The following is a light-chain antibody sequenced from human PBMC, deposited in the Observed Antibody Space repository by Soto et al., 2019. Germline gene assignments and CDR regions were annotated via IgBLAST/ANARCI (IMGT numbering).Light chain of an antibody. Sequence: IVLTQSPGTLSLSPGERTTLSCRASQSISRYLAWYQQKPGQGPRLLIYGASSRATGTPDRFSGSGSGTDFTLTINRQEPEDFALYYCQQYGSSPPTFGQGTKVEIK. V-gene: IGKV3-20*01. CDR3: QQYGSSPPT. CDR1: QSISRY. CDR2: GAS. J-gene: IGKJ1*01.